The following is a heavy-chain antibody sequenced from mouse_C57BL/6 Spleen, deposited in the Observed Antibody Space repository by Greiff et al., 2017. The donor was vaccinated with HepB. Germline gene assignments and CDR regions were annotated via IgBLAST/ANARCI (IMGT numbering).Heavy chain of an antibody. CDR1: GYTFTSYW. V-gene: IGHV1-52*01. CDR2: IDPSDSET. CDR3: ARYGYGAMDY. Sequence: QVQLQQPGAELVRPGSSVKLSCKASGYTFTSYWMHWVKQRPIQGLEWIGNIDPSDSETHYNQKFKDKATLTVDKSSRTAYMQLSSLTSEDSAVYYCARYGYGAMDYWGQGTSVTVSS. J-gene: IGHJ4*01. D-gene: IGHD2-2*01.